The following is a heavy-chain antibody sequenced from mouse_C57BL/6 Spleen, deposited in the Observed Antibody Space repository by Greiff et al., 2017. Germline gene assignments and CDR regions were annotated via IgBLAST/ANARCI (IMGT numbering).Heavy chain of an antibody. V-gene: IGHV1-50*01. J-gene: IGHJ2*01. Sequence: QVQLQQPGAELVKPGASVKLSCKASGYTFTSYWMQWVKQRPGQGLEWIGEIDPSDSYTNYNQKFKGKATLTVDTSSSTAYMQLSSLTSEDSAVYYCARVDYYGSKDYWGQGTTLTVSS. CDR3: ARVDYYGSKDY. CDR1: GYTFTSYW. D-gene: IGHD1-1*01. CDR2: IDPSDSYT.